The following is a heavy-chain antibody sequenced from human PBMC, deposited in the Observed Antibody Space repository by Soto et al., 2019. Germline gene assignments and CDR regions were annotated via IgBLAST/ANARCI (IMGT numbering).Heavy chain of an antibody. Sequence: SETLSLTCTVSGGSISSGDYYWSWIRQPPGGGLEWIGEISHSGITNYKASLKSRVTMSVDKTKNDVSLKLTSVTAADTAVYYCARVLRGWFDPWGQGTPVTVSS. CDR2: ISHSGIT. J-gene: IGHJ5*02. CDR1: GGSISSGDYY. CDR3: ARVLRGWFDP. V-gene: IGHV4-39*07.